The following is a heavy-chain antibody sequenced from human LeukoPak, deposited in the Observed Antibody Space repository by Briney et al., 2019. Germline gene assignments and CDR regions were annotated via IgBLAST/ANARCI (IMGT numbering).Heavy chain of an antibody. CDR2: ISYDGSNK. J-gene: IGHJ6*02. CDR3: ARVRAPAYGMDV. Sequence: GGSLRLSCAASGFSFSSYAMNWVRQAPGKGLEWVAVISYDGSNKYYADSVKGRFTISRDNSKNTLYLQMNSLRAEDTAVYYCARVRAPAYGMDVWGQGTTVTVSS. V-gene: IGHV3-30*04. CDR1: GFSFSSYA.